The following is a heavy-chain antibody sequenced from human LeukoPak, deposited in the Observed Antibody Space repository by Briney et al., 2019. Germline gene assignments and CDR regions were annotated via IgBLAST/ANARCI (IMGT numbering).Heavy chain of an antibody. CDR2: AYYRSKWYI. D-gene: IGHD3-10*01. V-gene: IGHV6-1*01. J-gene: IGHJ4*02. CDR1: GDSVSGTPAV. CDR3: ARGAVRGGTNFDY. Sequence: SQTLSLTCAISGDSVSGTPAVWNWIRQSPSRGLEWLGRAYYRSKWYIDYAVSVKGRITITPDTSKNQFSLQLNSVTPEDTAVYYCARGAVRGGTNFDYWGQGTLVTVSS.